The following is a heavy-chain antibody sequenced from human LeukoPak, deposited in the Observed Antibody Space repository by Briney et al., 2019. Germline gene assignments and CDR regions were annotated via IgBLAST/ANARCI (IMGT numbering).Heavy chain of an antibody. Sequence: RASVKVSCKASGYTFTGYYMHWVRHATGQGLELMGWINPNSGGTNYAQKFQGRVTMTRDTSISTAYMELSRLRSDDTAVYYCASNMITFGGVRAFDIWGQGTMVTVSS. CDR3: ASNMITFGGVRAFDI. CDR2: INPNSGGT. D-gene: IGHD3-16*01. V-gene: IGHV1-2*02. CDR1: GYTFTGYY. J-gene: IGHJ3*02.